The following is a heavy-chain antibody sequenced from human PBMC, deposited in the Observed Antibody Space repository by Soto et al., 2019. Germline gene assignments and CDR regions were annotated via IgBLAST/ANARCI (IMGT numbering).Heavy chain of an antibody. CDR2: ISAYNGNT. V-gene: IGHV1-18*01. D-gene: IGHD3-10*01. J-gene: IGHJ6*03. Sequence: ASVKVSCKASGYTFTSYGISWVRQAPGQGLEWMGWISAYNGNTNYAQKLQGRVTMTTDTSTSTAYMGLRSLRSDDTAVYYCARVPPPHGSGSYPYYYYYMDVWGKGTTVTVSS. CDR1: GYTFTSYG. CDR3: ARVPPPHGSGSYPYYYYYMDV.